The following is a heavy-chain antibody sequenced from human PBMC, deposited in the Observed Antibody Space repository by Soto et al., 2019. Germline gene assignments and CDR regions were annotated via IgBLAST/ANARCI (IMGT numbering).Heavy chain of an antibody. CDR2: INPNSGGT. CDR1: GYTFTGYY. CDR3: ARDDYGAPNWDYYYYYGMDV. V-gene: IGHV1-2*04. J-gene: IGHJ6*02. Sequence: ASVKVSCKASGYTFTGYYMHWVRQAPGQGLEWMGWINPNSGGTNYAQKFQGWVTMTRDTSISTAYMELNSLRDEDTAVYYCARDDYGAPNWDYYYYYGMDVWGQGTTVTVSS. D-gene: IGHD4-17*01.